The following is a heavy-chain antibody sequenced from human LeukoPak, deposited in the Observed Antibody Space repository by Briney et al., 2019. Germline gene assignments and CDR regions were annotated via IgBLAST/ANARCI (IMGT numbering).Heavy chain of an antibody. Sequence: GGSLRLSCAASGFTFSSYATSWVRQAPGKGLEWASVISGSGGSSYYADSVKGRFTISRDNSKNTLYLQMNSLRAEDTAIYYCAKGSAHYWSGYQYDYYYYMDVWGKGTTVTVSS. CDR3: AKGSAHYWSGYQYDYYYYMDV. CDR1: GFTFSSYA. D-gene: IGHD3-3*02. V-gene: IGHV3-23*01. CDR2: ISGSGGSS. J-gene: IGHJ6*03.